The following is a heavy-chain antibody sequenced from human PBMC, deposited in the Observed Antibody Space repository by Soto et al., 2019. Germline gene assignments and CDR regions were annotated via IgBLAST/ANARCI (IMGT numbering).Heavy chain of an antibody. CDR2: IYFRGST. CDR3: ARHPTVTEYYFDY. CDR1: GGSISSYY. J-gene: IGHJ4*02. Sequence: SETLSLTCTVSGGSISSYYWSWIRQPPGKGLEWIGYIYFRGSTNYNPSLKSRVTISVDTSKNQFSLKLSSVTAADTVVYYCARHPTVTEYYFDYWGQGTLVTVSS. D-gene: IGHD4-17*01. V-gene: IGHV4-59*01.